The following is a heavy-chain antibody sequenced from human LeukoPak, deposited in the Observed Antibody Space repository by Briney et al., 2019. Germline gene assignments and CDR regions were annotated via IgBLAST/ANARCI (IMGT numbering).Heavy chain of an antibody. Sequence: PSETLSLTCTVSGGSISSYYWSWIRQPPGKGLEWIGYIYYSESTNYNASLTNRVTISVDTSKNQFSLKLSSVTAADTAVYYCAREVGYCSGGSCYSYFDYWGQGTLVTVSS. J-gene: IGHJ4*02. CDR1: GGSISSYY. CDR3: AREVGYCSGGSCYSYFDY. V-gene: IGHV4-59*01. D-gene: IGHD2-15*01. CDR2: IYYSEST.